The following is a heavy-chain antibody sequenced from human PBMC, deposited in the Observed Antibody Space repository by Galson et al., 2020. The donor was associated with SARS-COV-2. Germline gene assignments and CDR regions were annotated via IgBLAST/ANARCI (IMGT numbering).Heavy chain of an antibody. V-gene: IGHV3-23*01. CDR2: ISGSGGST. Sequence: GGSLRLSCAASGFTFSSYAMSWVRQAPGKGLEWVSAISGSGGSTYYADSVKGRFTISRDNSKNTLYLQMNSLRAEDTAVYYCATQNVGSYHFGGFDYWGQGTLVTVSS. J-gene: IGHJ4*02. D-gene: IGHD1-26*01. CDR1: GFTFSSYA. CDR3: ATQNVGSYHFGGFDY.